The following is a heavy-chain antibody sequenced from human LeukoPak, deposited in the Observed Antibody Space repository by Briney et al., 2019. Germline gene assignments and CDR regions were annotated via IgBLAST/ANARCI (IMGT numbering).Heavy chain of an antibody. D-gene: IGHD2-2*01. CDR3: ARGLDCSGTSCQLTCGMGV. CDR1: GFTVSSNY. Sequence: GRSLTLSCAASGFTVSSNYMSWVRPPPGKGLEWDSVIYSGGSTYYADSVRGQFTIPRDNSKNTLYLQMNSLSAEETAVYYCARGLDCSGTSCQLTCGMGVWGQGTTVTVSS. V-gene: IGHV3-53*01. J-gene: IGHJ6*02. CDR2: IYSGGST.